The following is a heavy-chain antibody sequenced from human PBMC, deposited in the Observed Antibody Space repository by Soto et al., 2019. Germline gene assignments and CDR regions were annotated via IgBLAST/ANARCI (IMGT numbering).Heavy chain of an antibody. D-gene: IGHD3-10*01. CDR3: ARDFRYFPY. J-gene: IGHJ4*02. CDR2: IEHNGNN. V-gene: IGHV4-34*08. Sequence: SETLSLTCAVYGGTFSGYFWSWVRQPPGKGLEWIGEIEHNGNNNINPSLKSRVTMSVYTSKNQISLTLTSVTAADTAVYYCARDFRYFPYWGQGTLVTVSS. CDR1: GGTFSGYF.